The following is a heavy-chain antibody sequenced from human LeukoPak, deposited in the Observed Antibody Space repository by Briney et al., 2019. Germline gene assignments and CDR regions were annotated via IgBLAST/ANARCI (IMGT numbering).Heavy chain of an antibody. CDR3: ARDSTMIVDVNWFDP. V-gene: IGHV3-21*01. CDR2: ISSSSSYI. Sequence: PGGSLRLSCAASGFTFSSYSMNWVRQAPGKGLEWVSSISSSSSYIYYADSVKGRFTTSRDNAKNSLYLQMNSLRAEDTAVYYCARDSTMIVDVNWFDPWGQGTLVTVSS. D-gene: IGHD3-22*01. CDR1: GFTFSSYS. J-gene: IGHJ5*02.